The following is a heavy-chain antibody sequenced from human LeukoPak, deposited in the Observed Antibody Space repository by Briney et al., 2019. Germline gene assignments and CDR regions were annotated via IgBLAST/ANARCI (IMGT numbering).Heavy chain of an antibody. V-gene: IGHV3-7*01. D-gene: IGHD6-13*01. CDR2: ISQDGSER. Sequence: PGGSLRLSCAASGFTFSSHWMTWVRQAPGKGLEWVANISQDGSERYYVDSVKGRFTISRDNAKNSLHLQMNSLRAEDTAVYYCARDSEYSSSFAFDIWGQGTMVTVSS. CDR3: ARDSEYSSSFAFDI. CDR1: GFTFSSHW. J-gene: IGHJ3*02.